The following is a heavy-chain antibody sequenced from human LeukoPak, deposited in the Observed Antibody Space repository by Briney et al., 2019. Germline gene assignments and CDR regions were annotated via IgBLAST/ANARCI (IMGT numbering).Heavy chain of an antibody. CDR3: ARDQGQSGYATWFDP. J-gene: IGHJ5*02. V-gene: IGHV3-53*01. D-gene: IGHD5-12*01. CDR2: IYRGENT. Sequence: GGSLRLSCAASGFIVSSDFMSWVRQPPGKGLKWVAVIYRGENTYYADSVKGRFTISRDTSKNTLYLQMNSLRAEDTAVYFCARDQGQSGYATWFDPWGQGTLVTVSP. CDR1: GFIVSSDF.